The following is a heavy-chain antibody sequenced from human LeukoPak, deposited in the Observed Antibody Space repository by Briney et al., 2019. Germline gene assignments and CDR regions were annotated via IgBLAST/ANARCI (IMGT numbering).Heavy chain of an antibody. J-gene: IGHJ4*02. CDR2: ISGSGGST. CDR1: GFKFADAP. V-gene: IGHV3-23*01. Sequence: PGGSLRLSCTASGFKFADAPMHWVRQPPGKGLEWVSAISGSGGSTYYADSVKGRFTISRDNSKNTLYLQMNSLRAEDTALYYCAKDMTGDLGSYYFDYWGQGTLVTVSS. CDR3: AKDMTGDLGSYYFDY. D-gene: IGHD2-15*01.